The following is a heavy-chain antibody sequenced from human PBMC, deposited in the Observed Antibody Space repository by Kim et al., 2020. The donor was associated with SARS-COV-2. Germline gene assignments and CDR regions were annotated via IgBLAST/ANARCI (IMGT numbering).Heavy chain of an antibody. J-gene: IGHJ6*02. CDR2: IIPIFGTA. CDR1: GGTFSSYA. D-gene: IGHD2-21*02. V-gene: IGHV1-69*13. CDR3: ARDPRWGRLHYYYGMDV. Sequence: SVKVSCKASGGTFSSYAISWVRQAPGQGLEWMGGIIPIFGTANYAQKFQGRVTITADESTSTAYMELSSLRSEDTAVYYCARDPRWGRLHYYYGMDVWGQGTTGTVSS.